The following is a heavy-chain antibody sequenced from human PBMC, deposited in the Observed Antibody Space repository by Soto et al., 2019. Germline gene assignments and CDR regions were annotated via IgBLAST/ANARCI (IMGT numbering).Heavy chain of an antibody. D-gene: IGHD1-26*01. V-gene: IGHV1-69*06. CDR3: ARDPDEVVGTDYHYYGMDV. CDR1: WDTSIKYG. J-gene: IGHJ6*02. CDR2: ILPVFGTT. Sequence: WXSVEGSLKASWDTSIKYGVSWVREAPRQGLEWMGGILPVFGTTTYARNRQGRITITADKSTSTVYMELTSLRSDDTATYYCARDPDEVVGTDYHYYGMDVWDQGATVTV.